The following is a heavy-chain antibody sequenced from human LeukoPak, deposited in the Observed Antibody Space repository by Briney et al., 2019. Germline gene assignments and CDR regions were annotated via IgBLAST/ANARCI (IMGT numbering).Heavy chain of an antibody. CDR3: ARGYYDSSDFEYLQH. J-gene: IGHJ1*01. V-gene: IGHV1-2*02. CDR1: GYSFTGNY. Sequence: ASVKVSCKASGYSFTGNYMHWVRQAPGQGLEWMGWINPNSGDTNFAQKFQGRGTMTRDTSISTVYMELSRLRSDDTAVFYCARGYYDSSDFEYLQHWGQGTLVTVSS. CDR2: INPNSGDT. D-gene: IGHD3-22*01.